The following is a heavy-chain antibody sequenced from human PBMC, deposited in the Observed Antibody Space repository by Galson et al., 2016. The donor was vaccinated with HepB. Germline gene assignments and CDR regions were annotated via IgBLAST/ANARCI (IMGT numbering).Heavy chain of an antibody. V-gene: IGHV3-64*02. CDR2: ITGNGGTT. Sequence: SPRLSCAASGFTFSSYAMHWVRQAPGKGLEYVSAITGNGGTTYYADSVKGRFTISRDNSENTLYLQMGSLRAEDMAMYYCARDTLSSPWDPDYWGQGTLVTVSS. D-gene: IGHD2-2*01. J-gene: IGHJ4*02. CDR3: ARDTLSSPWDPDY. CDR1: GFTFSSYA.